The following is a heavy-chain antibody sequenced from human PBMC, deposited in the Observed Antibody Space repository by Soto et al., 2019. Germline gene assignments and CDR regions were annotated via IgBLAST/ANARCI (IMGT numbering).Heavy chain of an antibody. V-gene: IGHV1-58*01. Sequence: QMQLVQSGPEVKKPGTSVKVSCKASGFTFTSSAVQWVRQARGQRLEWIGWIVVGSGNTNYAQKFHERVTITRDMSTSTAYMELSSLISEDTAVYYCAALTVMVRGAYAFDIWGQGTMVTVSS. J-gene: IGHJ3*02. CDR3: AALTVMVRGAYAFDI. CDR2: IVVGSGNT. CDR1: GFTFTSSA. D-gene: IGHD3-10*01.